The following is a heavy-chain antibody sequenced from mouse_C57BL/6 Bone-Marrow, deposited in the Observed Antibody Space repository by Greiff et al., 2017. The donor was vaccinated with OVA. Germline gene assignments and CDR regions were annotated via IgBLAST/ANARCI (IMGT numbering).Heavy chain of an antibody. CDR1: GFTFTDYY. D-gene: IGHD2-2*01. V-gene: IGHV7-3*01. CDR2: IRNKANGYTT. CDR3: ARYNRRGVTTDYAMDY. J-gene: IGHJ4*01. Sequence: EVKLMESGGGLVQPGGSLSLSCAASGFTFTDYYMSWVRQPPGKALEWLGFIRNKANGYTTEYSASVKGRFTISRDNSQSILYLQMNALRAEDSATYYCARYNRRGVTTDYAMDYWGQGTSVTVSS.